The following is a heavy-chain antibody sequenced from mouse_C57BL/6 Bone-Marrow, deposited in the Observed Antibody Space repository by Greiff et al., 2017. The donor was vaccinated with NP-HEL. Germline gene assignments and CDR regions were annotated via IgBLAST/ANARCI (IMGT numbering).Heavy chain of an antibody. CDR2: ISYDGSN. V-gene: IGHV3-6*01. Sequence: ESGPGLVKPSQSLSHTCSVTGYSITSGYYWNWIRQFPGNKLEWMGYISYDGSNNYNPSLKNRISITRDTSKNQFFLKLNSVTTEDTATYYCARGALVATGYWGQGTTLTVSS. J-gene: IGHJ2*01. D-gene: IGHD1-1*01. CDR1: GYSITSGYY. CDR3: ARGALVATGY.